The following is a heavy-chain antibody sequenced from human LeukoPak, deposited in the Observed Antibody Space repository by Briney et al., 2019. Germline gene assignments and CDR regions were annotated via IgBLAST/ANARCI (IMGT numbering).Heavy chain of an antibody. J-gene: IGHJ4*02. V-gene: IGHV4-59*08. CDR2: IYNSGRT. CDR3: VRHEEDSSGWYGLGY. Sequence: SGTLSLSCTVSGGSISSDYWSWVRQPPGKGLEWVGHIYNSGRTNYNPSHKRRVTMSVDTSKKHFSLKLSSVTDADTALYYCVRHEEDSSGWYGLGYWGQGTLVTVSS. D-gene: IGHD6-13*01. CDR1: GGSISSDY.